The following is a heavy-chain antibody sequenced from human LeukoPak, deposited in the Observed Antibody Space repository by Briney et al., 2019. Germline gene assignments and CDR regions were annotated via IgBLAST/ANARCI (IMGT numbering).Heavy chain of an antibody. V-gene: IGHV4-34*01. CDR1: GGSFSDYY. Sequence: SETLSLTCADYGGSFSDYYWSWIRQPPGKGLEWVGISSHSGSTVYNPSLKSRVIISVDTSKSQFSLRLSSVTAADTAIYYCVAASWYKFDFWGQGALVTVSS. CDR2: SSHSGST. CDR3: VAASWYKFDF. D-gene: IGHD6-13*01. J-gene: IGHJ4*02.